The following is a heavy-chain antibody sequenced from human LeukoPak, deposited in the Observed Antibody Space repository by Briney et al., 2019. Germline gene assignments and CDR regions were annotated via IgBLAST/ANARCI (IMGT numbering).Heavy chain of an antibody. CDR3: VRAREDSMVYYYFDL. CDR1: GDIVSNEKAT. CDR2: AYYRSDWYN. D-gene: IGHD1-26*01. V-gene: IGHV6-1*01. J-gene: IGHJ2*01. Sequence: KSSQTLSLTCTISGDIVSNEKATWHWIRQSPSRGLEWLGRAYYRSDWYNDYAVSVRGRITISPDTSKNQFSLQLNSVTPEDTAMYYCVRAREDSMVYYYFDLWGRGTLVAVSS.